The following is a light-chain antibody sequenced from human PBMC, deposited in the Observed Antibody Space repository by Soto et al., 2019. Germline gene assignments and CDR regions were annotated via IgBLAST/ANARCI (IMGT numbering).Light chain of an antibody. CDR1: SRDVGGYNY. CDR2: EVS. J-gene: IGLJ2*01. CDR3: SSYVSSSTFVV. V-gene: IGLV2-14*01. Sequence: QSVLTQPASVSGSPGQSITISCTGTSRDVGGYNYVSWHQQHPGKAPKVIITEVSNRPSGVSNRFSGSKSGNTASLTISALQAEDEADYYCSSYVSSSTFVVFGGGTKLTVL.